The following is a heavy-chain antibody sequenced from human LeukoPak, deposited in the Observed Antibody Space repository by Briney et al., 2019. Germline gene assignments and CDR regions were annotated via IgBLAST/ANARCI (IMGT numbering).Heavy chain of an antibody. CDR3: VRGYCSGGSCYWFDY. Sequence: SETLSLTGTVSGGSISGYYWSWIRQPPGKGLEWIGYIYYSGSTNYNPSLKSRVTISVDTSKNQFSLKLNSVTAADTAVYYCVRGYCSGGSCYWFDYWGQGTLVIVSS. CDR2: IYYSGST. J-gene: IGHJ4*02. V-gene: IGHV4-59*08. CDR1: GGSISGYY. D-gene: IGHD2-15*01.